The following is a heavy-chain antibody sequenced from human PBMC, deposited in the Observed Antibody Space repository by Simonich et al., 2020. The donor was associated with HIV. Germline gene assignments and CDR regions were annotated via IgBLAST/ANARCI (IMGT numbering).Heavy chain of an antibody. CDR2: INHKGKT. CDR1: GGSFSDYY. Sequence: QVQLQQWGAGLLKPSETLSLTCTVYGGSFSDYYWSWIRQPPGKGLEWIGEINHKGKTNYNPSLKGRVSISIDTSKNPFSRKLSSVTAADTAVYYCARGGGNPNYWGQGTLVTVSS. D-gene: IGHD1-1*01. CDR3: ARGGGNPNY. J-gene: IGHJ4*02. V-gene: IGHV4-34*01.